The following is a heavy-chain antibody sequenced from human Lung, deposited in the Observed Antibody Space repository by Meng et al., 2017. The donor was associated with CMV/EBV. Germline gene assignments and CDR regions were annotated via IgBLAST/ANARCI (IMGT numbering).Heavy chain of an antibody. CDR1: GYTFTSHG. CDR2: ISPSIGST. J-gene: IGHJ4*02. D-gene: IGHD7-27*01. Sequence: RVSCRASGYTFTSHGLTWVRQAPGQGLEWMGWISPSIGSTNYAQKVEGRVTMTTDRSTTTAYLELRSLRYDDTAVYFCARGTGIFDYWGQGTLVTVSS. V-gene: IGHV1-18*04. CDR3: ARGTGIFDY.